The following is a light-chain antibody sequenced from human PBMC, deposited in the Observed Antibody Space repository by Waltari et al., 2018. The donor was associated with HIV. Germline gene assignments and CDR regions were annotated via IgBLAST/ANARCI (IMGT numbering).Light chain of an antibody. CDR2: DSY. CDR1: TGPVTTDHY. J-gene: IGLJ2*01. CDR3: SLFDNTARV. Sequence: QAVVTQEPSLTVSPGGTVTLTCASSTGPVTTDHYPYWFQQMPGQAPTTLIFDSYSRHSWTPARFSGSLLGGKAALTLSGAQPEDEADYYCSLFDNTARVFGGGTRLTVL. V-gene: IGLV7-46*01.